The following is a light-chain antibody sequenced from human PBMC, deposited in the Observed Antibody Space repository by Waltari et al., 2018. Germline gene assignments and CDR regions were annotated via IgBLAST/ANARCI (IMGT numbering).Light chain of an antibody. CDR3: STWGDGLAGGVV. Sequence: QAVLTQPPSASGNPGQTVTIPCSGSRSNIGRNTVTWYPQLPGTTPKVLIYNNEQRPSGVPDRFSGATSSTSVSLAISGLQSDDEADYYCSTWGDGLAGGVVFGGGTKLTVL. CDR1: RSNIGRNT. J-gene: IGLJ2*01. V-gene: IGLV1-44*01. CDR2: NNE.